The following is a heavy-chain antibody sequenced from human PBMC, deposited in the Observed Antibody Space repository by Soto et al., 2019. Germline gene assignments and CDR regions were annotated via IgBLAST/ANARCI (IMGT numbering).Heavy chain of an antibody. D-gene: IGHD3-9*01. CDR1: GFDVKDHY. J-gene: IGHJ4*02. CDR3: ARGYNDWSSYFDY. Sequence: EVQLVATGGGLIHPGGSLRLSCAVSGFDVKDHYMAWVRRAPGKGLEWVSIIFSGGSTYYADSVMGRFSISRDTSKNTLYLRMDSLRAEDMAFYYCARGYNDWSSYFDYWGLGTLVTVSS. V-gene: IGHV3-53*02. CDR2: IFSGGST.